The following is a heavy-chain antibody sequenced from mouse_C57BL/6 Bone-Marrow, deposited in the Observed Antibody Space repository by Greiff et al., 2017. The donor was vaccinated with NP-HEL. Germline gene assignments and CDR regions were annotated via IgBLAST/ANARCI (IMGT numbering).Heavy chain of an antibody. D-gene: IGHD1-1*01. CDR2: ISYDGSN. V-gene: IGHV3-6*01. Sequence: EVKLMESGPGLVKPSQSLSLTCSVTGYSITSGYYWNWIRQFPGNKLEWMGYISYDGSNNYNPSLKNRISITRDTSKNQFFLKLNSVTTEDTATYYCARDYGIFDYWGQGTTLTVSS. CDR1: GYSITSGYY. CDR3: ARDYGIFDY. J-gene: IGHJ2*01.